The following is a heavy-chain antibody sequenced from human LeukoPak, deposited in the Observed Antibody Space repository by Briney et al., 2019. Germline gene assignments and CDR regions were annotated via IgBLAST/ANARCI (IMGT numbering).Heavy chain of an antibody. Sequence: ASVKVSCKASGYTFTSYYMHWVRQAPGQGLEWMGIINPSGGSTSYAQKFQDRVTMTRDTSTSTAYMELSRLRSDDTAVYYCARTWGSYSFDSWGQGTLVTVSS. J-gene: IGHJ4*02. D-gene: IGHD3-16*01. V-gene: IGHV1-46*01. CDR1: GYTFTSYY. CDR3: ARTWGSYSFDS. CDR2: INPSGGST.